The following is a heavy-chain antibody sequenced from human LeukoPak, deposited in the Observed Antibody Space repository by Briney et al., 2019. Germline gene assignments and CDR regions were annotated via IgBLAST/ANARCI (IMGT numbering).Heavy chain of an antibody. D-gene: IGHD3/OR15-3a*01. J-gene: IGHJ4*02. CDR1: GFTFSNYG. CDR3: AKRGVVIRVILVGFHKEAYYFES. Sequence: GGSLRLSCAASGFTFSNYGMSWVRQAPGKGLEWVAGISDSGGSTKYADSVKGRFTIARDNRKNTLYLQMNSLRAEDTAVYFCAKRGVVIRVILVGFHKEAYYFESWGQGALVTVSS. V-gene: IGHV3-23*01. CDR2: ISDSGGST.